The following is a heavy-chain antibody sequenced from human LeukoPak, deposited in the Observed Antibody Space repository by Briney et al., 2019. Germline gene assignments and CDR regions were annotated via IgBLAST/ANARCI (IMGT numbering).Heavy chain of an antibody. Sequence: SETLSLTSYVSGGCITQTNYWTWVRQPPGKGLEWIGEVNLQGGTNYNPSLLRRVAISVDTSANHVSLQMTSVTAADTALYYCARINIPAQNWYFDLWGRGTLVTVFS. CDR1: GGCITQTNY. D-gene: IGHD2/OR15-2a*01. J-gene: IGHJ2*01. V-gene: IGHV4-4*02. CDR3: ARINIPAQNWYFDL. CDR2: VNLQGGT.